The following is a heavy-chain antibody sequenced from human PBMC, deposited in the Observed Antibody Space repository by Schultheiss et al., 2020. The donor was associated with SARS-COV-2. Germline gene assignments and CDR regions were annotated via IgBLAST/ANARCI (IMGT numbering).Heavy chain of an antibody. CDR1: GYSISSGYY. J-gene: IGHJ1*01. D-gene: IGHD6-13*01. Sequence: GSLRLSCAVSGYSISSGYYWGWIRQPPGKGLEWIGSIYHSGSTNYNPSLKSRVTISVDTSKNQFSLKLSSVTAADTAVYYCARALGAAAGPRALYFQHWGQGTLVTVSS. V-gene: IGHV4-38-2*01. CDR2: IYHSGST. CDR3: ARALGAAAGPRALYFQH.